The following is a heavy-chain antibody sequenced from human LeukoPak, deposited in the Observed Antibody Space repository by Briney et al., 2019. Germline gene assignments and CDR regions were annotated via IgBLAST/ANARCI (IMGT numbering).Heavy chain of an antibody. Sequence: GGSLRLSCEVSGLSFDDYGMSWARHSTGEGLEWVSAITNWNGGSTGYADSVRGRFTISRDNAKNALYLPMNSLRAEDTALYYCARCSRSSTDCYSAFDIWGQGTMVTVSS. V-gene: IGHV3-20*04. CDR2: ITNWNGGST. CDR1: GLSFDDYG. D-gene: IGHD2-2*02. CDR3: ARCSRSSTDCYSAFDI. J-gene: IGHJ3*02.